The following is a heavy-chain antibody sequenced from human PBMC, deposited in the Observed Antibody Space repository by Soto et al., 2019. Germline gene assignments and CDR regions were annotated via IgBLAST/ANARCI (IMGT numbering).Heavy chain of an antibody. V-gene: IGHV3-23*01. Sequence: GGSLRLSCAASGFTFSSYAMSWVRQAPGKGLEWVSAISGSGGSTYYADSVKGRFTISRDNSKNTLYLQMNSLRAEDSAVYYCARDRITMVRGAHDYWGQGTLVTVSS. J-gene: IGHJ4*02. CDR1: GFTFSSYA. D-gene: IGHD3-10*01. CDR2: ISGSGGST. CDR3: ARDRITMVRGAHDY.